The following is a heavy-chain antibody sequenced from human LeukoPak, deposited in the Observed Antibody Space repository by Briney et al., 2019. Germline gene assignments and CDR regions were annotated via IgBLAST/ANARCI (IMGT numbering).Heavy chain of an antibody. CDR1: GFSFSSHG. Sequence: GGSLRLSCAASGFSFSSHGMSWVRQAPGKGLEWVLGIIGGAGSTYYADSVKGRFTISGDNSKNTLFLQMNSLRAEDTAVYYCAHGAMYQLVYWGQGTVVSVSS. J-gene: IGHJ4*02. D-gene: IGHD2-2*01. CDR3: AHGAMYQLVY. CDR2: IIGGAGST. V-gene: IGHV3-23*01.